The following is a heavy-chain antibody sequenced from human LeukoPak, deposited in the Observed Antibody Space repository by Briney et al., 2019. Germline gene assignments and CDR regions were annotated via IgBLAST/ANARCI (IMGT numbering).Heavy chain of an antibody. Sequence: GGSLRLSCAVSGFTFRTYRMHWVRQVPGEGLVWVSRINEDGSIANYADSVKGRFSISRDNAKNTLYLQMNSLRAEDTAVYYCGRDLGGRSGYWGQGTLVTVSS. CDR3: GRDLGGRSGY. CDR2: INEDGSIA. J-gene: IGHJ4*02. V-gene: IGHV3-74*01. CDR1: GFTFRTYR. D-gene: IGHD1-26*01.